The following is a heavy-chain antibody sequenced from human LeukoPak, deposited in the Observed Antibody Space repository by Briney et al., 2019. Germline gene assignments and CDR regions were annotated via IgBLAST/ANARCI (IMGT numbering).Heavy chain of an antibody. J-gene: IGHJ4*02. CDR3: ARGTIYGGKGAEFDY. Sequence: PSETLSLTCAVSGYSISSGYYWGWIRQPPGKGLEWIGRIYTSGSTNYNPSLKSRVTISVDTSKNQFSLKLSSVTAADTAVYYCARGTIYGGKGAEFDYWGQGTLVTVSS. V-gene: IGHV4-38-2*01. D-gene: IGHD4-23*01. CDR1: GYSISSGYY. CDR2: IYTSGST.